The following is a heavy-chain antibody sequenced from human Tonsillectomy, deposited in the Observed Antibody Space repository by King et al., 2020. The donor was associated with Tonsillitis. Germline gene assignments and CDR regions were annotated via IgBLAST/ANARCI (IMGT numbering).Heavy chain of an antibody. V-gene: IGHV1-18*04. Sequence: VQLVESGGEVKKTGASVKVSCKASGYTFNSYGISWVRQAPGQGLEWMGWVNPINGNTKYAQNFQGRVTMTPDTSTSTAYMELRSLRSADTAVYYCARNYYYHICVYYYWGPFDYWDQGTLVTVSS. CDR2: VNPINGNT. CDR1: GYTFNSYG. CDR3: ARNYYYHICVYYYWGPFDY. J-gene: IGHJ4*02. D-gene: IGHD3-22*01.